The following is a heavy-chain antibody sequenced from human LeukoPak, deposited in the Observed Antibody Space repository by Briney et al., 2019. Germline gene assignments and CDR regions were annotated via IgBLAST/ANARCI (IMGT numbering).Heavy chain of an antibody. V-gene: IGHV3-53*01. D-gene: IGHD2-2*02. Sequence: GGSLRLSCAASGFTVSSNYMSWVRQAPGKGLEWVSVIYSGGSTYYADSVEGGCTISRDNSKKTLYFQMNSLRAEDTAVYYCARGVYPDYFDYWGQGTLVTVSS. J-gene: IGHJ4*02. CDR1: GFTVSSNY. CDR3: ARGVYPDYFDY. CDR2: IYSGGST.